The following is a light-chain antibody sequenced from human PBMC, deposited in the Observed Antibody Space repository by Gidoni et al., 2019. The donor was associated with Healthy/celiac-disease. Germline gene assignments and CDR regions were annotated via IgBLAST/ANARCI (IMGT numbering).Light chain of an antibody. CDR1: QSVLYRSNNKNY. CDR3: QQYYSTPPYT. Sequence: DIVMTQSPDSLAVSLGERATINCKSSQSVLYRSNNKNYLAWYQQKPGQPPKLLIYWASTRESGVPDRFSGSGSGTDFTLTIISLQAEDVAVYYCQQYYSTPPYTFGQGTKLEIK. V-gene: IGKV4-1*01. J-gene: IGKJ2*01. CDR2: WAS.